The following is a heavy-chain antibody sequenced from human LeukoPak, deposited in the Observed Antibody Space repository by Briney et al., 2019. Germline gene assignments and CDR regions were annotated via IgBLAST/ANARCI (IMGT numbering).Heavy chain of an antibody. CDR2: INHSGST. Sequence: KPSETLSLTCAVYGGSFSGYYWSWIRQPPGKGLEWIWEINHSGSTNYNPSLKSRVTISVDTSKNQFSLKLSSVTAADTAVYYCARGGGWYRSWFDPWGQGTLVTVSS. J-gene: IGHJ5*02. CDR1: GGSFSGYY. V-gene: IGHV4-34*01. D-gene: IGHD6-19*01. CDR3: ARGGGWYRSWFDP.